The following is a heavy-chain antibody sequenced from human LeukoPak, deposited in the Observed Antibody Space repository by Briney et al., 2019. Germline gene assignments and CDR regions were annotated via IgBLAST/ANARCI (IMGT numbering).Heavy chain of an antibody. V-gene: IGHV4-34*01. Sequence: SETLSLTCAVSGGSFSGYYWSWIRQPPGKGLEWIGEINHSGSTNYNPSLKSRVTISLETSKNQSSLKRSSVTGAATALQYCASQKGYSSGWYRVNNWYDPWGQGTLVTVSS. CDR2: INHSGST. CDR1: GGSFSGYY. J-gene: IGHJ5*02. CDR3: ASQKGYSSGWYRVNNWYDP. D-gene: IGHD6-19*01.